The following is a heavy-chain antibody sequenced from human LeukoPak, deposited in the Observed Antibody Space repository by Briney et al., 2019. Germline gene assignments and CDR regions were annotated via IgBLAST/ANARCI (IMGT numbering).Heavy chain of an antibody. V-gene: IGHV1-69*04. CDR3: ARSGPPPPHYYYYGMDV. J-gene: IGHJ6*02. CDR1: GGTFSSYA. CDR2: IIPILGIA. Sequence: ASVKVSCKASGGTFSSYAISWVRQAPGQGLEWMGRIIPILGIANYAQKFQGRVTITADKSTSTAYMELSSLRSEDTAVYYCARSGPPPPHYYYYGMDVWGQGTTVTVSS. D-gene: IGHD1-14*01.